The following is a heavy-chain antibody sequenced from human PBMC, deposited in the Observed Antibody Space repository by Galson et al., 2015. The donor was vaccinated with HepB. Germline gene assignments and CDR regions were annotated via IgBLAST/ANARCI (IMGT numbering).Heavy chain of an antibody. CDR2: IKQDGSEK. V-gene: IGHV3-7*03. J-gene: IGHJ3*02. D-gene: IGHD4-23*01. CDR1: GFTFSSYW. Sequence: SLRLSCAASGFTFSSYWMSWVRQAPGKGLEWVANIKQDGSEKYYVDSVKGRFTISRDNAKNSLYLQMNSLRAEDTAVYYCARSTPNDYGRHYFAFDIWGQGTMVTVSS. CDR3: ARSTPNDYGRHYFAFDI.